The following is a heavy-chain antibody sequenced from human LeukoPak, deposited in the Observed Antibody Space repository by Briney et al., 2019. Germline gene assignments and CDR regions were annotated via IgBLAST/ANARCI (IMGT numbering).Heavy chain of an antibody. CDR3: ARDRVGATSDY. CDR2: ISYDGSNK. Sequence: GGSPRLSCAASGFTFSSYAMHWVRQAPGKGLEWVAVISYDGSNKYYADSVKGRFTISRDNSKNTLYLQMNSLRAEDTAVYYCARDRVGATSDYWGQGTLVTVSS. J-gene: IGHJ4*02. V-gene: IGHV3-30*01. CDR1: GFTFSSYA. D-gene: IGHD1-26*01.